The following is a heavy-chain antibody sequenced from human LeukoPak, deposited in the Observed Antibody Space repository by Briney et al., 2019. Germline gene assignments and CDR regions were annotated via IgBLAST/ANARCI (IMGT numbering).Heavy chain of an antibody. CDR3: ARGYSSRLYNWLDP. V-gene: IGHV3-9*01. J-gene: IGHJ5*02. Sequence: GGSLRLSCAASGFTFDDYAMHWVRQAPGKGLEWVSGISWNSGSIEYADSVKGRFTISRDNAKNSLYLQMNSLRAEDTALYYCARGYSSRLYNWLDPWGQGTLVTVSS. D-gene: IGHD6-13*01. CDR2: ISWNSGSI. CDR1: GFTFDDYA.